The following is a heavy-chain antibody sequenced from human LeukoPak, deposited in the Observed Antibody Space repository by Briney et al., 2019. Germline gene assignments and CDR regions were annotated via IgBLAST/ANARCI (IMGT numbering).Heavy chain of an antibody. CDR1: GFTFSTFA. CDR2: ISGSGDTK. V-gene: IGHV3-23*01. CDR3: AKDFLGTVPDVFDM. J-gene: IGHJ3*02. Sequence: GGSLRLSCTASGFTFSTFAMGWVRQAPGKGLQWVSGISGSGDTKYYADSVKGRFAISRDNSENSLYLQMNRLRDEDTAVYHCAKDFLGTVPDVFDMWGQGAMGTVS. D-gene: IGHD7-27*01.